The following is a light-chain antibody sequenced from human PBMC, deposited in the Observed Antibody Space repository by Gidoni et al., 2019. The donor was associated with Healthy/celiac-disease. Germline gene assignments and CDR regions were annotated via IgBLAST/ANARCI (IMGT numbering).Light chain of an antibody. CDR1: SSNIGAGYD. V-gene: IGLV1-40*01. J-gene: IGLJ3*02. CDR3: QSYDSSLSEV. Sequence: QSVLTQQPSVSGAPGQRVTISCTGSSSNIGAGYDVHWYQQLPGTAPKLLIYGNSNRPSGVPDRFSGSKSGTSASLAITGLQAEDEADYYCQSYDSSLSEVFGGGTKLTVL. CDR2: GNS.